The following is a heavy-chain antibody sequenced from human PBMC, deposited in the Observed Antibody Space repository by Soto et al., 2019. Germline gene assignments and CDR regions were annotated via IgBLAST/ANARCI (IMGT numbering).Heavy chain of an antibody. D-gene: IGHD3-22*01. CDR2: IYYSGST. CDR3: ARDYDSSGYFHPDDAFDI. J-gene: IGHJ3*02. V-gene: IGHV4-31*03. CDR1: GGSISSGGYY. Sequence: QVQLQESGPGLVKPSQTLSLTCTVYGGSISSGGYYWSWIRQHPGKGLEWIGYIYYSGSTYYNPSLKSRVTISVDTSKNQFSLKLSSVTAADTAVYYCARDYDSSGYFHPDDAFDIWGQGTMVTVSS.